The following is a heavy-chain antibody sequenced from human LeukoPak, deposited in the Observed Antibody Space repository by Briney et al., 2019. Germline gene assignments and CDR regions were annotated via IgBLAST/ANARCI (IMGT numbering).Heavy chain of an antibody. CDR3: AREGFPPKISDFWSGLGPYYYYGMDV. Sequence: ASVKVSCTASGYTFTSYYMHWVRQATGQGLEWMGIINPSGGSTSYTQKFQGRVTMTRDTSTSTVYMELSSLRSEDTAVYYCAREGFPPKISDFWSGLGPYYYYGMDVWGQGTTVTVSS. J-gene: IGHJ6*02. CDR2: INPSGGST. V-gene: IGHV1-46*01. D-gene: IGHD3-3*01. CDR1: GYTFTSYY.